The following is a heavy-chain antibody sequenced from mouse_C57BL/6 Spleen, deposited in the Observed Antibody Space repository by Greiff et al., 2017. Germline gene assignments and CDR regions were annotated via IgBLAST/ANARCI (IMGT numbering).Heavy chain of an antibody. V-gene: IGHV3-6*01. CDR3: ARNYYGSPALFAY. D-gene: IGHD1-1*01. CDR1: GYSITSGYY. Sequence: VQLKQSGPGLVKPSQSLSLTCSVTGYSITSGYYWNWIRQFPGNKLEWMGYISYDGSNNYNQSLKNRISITRDTSKNPFFLKLNSVTTEDTATSYCARNYYGSPALFAYWGQGTLVTVSA. J-gene: IGHJ3*01. CDR2: ISYDGSN.